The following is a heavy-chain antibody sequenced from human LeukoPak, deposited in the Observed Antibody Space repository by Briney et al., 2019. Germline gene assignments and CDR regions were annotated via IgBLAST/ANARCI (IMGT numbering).Heavy chain of an antibody. V-gene: IGHV3-21*01. J-gene: IGHJ6*04. CDR1: GFTFSSYS. Sequence: GGSLRLSCAASGFTFSSYSMNWVRQAPGKGLEWVSSISSSSSYIYYADSVKGRFTISRDNAKNSLYLQMNSLRAEDTAVYYCARAPDIVVVPAAITDYYYYGMDVWGKGTTVTVSS. CDR3: ARAPDIVVVPAAITDYYYYGMDV. D-gene: IGHD2-2*01. CDR2: ISSSSSYI.